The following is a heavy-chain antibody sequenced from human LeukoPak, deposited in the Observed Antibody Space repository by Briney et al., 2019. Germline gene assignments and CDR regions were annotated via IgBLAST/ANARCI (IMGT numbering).Heavy chain of an antibody. CDR2: IYYSGST. D-gene: IGHD2-2*02. J-gene: IGHJ5*02. V-gene: IGHV4-31*03. Sequence: SQTLSLTCTVSGGSISSGGYYWSWIRQHPGKGLEWIGYIYYSGSTYYNPSLKSRVTISVDTSKNQFSLKLSSVTAADTAVYYCAAAIVVVPAAIDPYYNWFGPWGQGTLVTVSS. CDR1: GGSISSGGYY. CDR3: AAAIVVVPAAIDPYYNWFGP.